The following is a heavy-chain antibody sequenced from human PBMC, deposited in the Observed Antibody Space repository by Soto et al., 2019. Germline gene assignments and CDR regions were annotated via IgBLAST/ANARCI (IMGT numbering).Heavy chain of an antibody. CDR1: GGSISSDY. CDR2: IYYSGST. D-gene: IGHD2-2*01. Sequence: SETLSLTCTVSGGSISSDYWGWIRQPPGKGLEWLGYIYYSGSTNYNPSLQSRVSISVDTSKKQFSLKLSSVTAADTAVYYCARTPIGYCSTATCYSYYMDVWGKGTTVTVSS. J-gene: IGHJ6*03. CDR3: ARTPIGYCSTATCYSYYMDV. V-gene: IGHV4-59*01.